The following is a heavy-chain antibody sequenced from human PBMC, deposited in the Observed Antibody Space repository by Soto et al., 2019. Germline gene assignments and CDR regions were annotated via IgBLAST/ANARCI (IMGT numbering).Heavy chain of an antibody. V-gene: IGHV3-23*01. CDR1: GFPFSSYA. Sequence: GGSLRLSCAASGFPFSSYAMSWVRQAPGKGLEWVSGISCSGGITYYADSVKGRFTISRDNSKNTLYLQMNSLRADDTAVYFCAKSLSASPNYFFDSWGQGTLVTVSS. J-gene: IGHJ4*02. CDR3: AKSLSASPNYFFDS. CDR2: ISCSGGIT. D-gene: IGHD1-1*01.